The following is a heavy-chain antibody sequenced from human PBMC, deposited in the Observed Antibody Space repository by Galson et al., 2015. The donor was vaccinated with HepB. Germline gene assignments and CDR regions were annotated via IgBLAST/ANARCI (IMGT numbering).Heavy chain of an antibody. CDR3: VKDYGRAVADYYFDY. CDR1: GFTFSSYA. J-gene: IGHJ4*02. V-gene: IGHV3-64D*06. D-gene: IGHD3-10*01. CDR2: ISSNGGST. Sequence: SLRLPCAASGFTFSSYAMHWVRQAPGKGLEYVSAISSNGGSTYYADSVKGRFTISRDNSKNTLYLQMSSLRAEDTAVYYCVKDYGRAVADYYFDYWGQGTLVTVSS.